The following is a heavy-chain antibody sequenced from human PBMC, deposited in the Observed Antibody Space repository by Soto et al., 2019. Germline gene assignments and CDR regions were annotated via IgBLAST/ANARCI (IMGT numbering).Heavy chain of an antibody. J-gene: IGHJ4*02. CDR1: GFTFSNAW. CDR2: ITTKADGETA. CDR3: TTKDYGDYERFHY. D-gene: IGHD4-17*01. V-gene: IGHV3-15*01. Sequence: EVELVESGGGLVNPGGSLRLSCAASGFTFSNAWMTWVRQAPGKGLEWVGRITTKADGETADYAAPVKGRFTISRDDSKNTLYLQMNGLKTEDTAVYYCTTKDYGDYERFHYWGQGALVAVSS.